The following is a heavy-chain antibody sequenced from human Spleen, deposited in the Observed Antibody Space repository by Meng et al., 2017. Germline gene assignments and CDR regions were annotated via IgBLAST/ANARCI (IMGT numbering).Heavy chain of an antibody. Sequence: QAHVQQWGAGLLQPSETLSLTCVGSGGSFSDYYWSWIRQPPGKGLEWIGEINHSGSTNYNPSLESRATISVDTSQNNLSLKLSSVTAADSAVYYCARGPTTMAHDFDYWGQGTLVTVSS. CDR2: INHSGST. CDR3: ARGPTTMAHDFDY. V-gene: IGHV4-34*01. D-gene: IGHD4-11*01. CDR1: GGSFSDYY. J-gene: IGHJ4*02.